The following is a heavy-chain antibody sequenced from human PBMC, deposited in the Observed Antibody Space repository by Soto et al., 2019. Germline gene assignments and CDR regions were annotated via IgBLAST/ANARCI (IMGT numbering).Heavy chain of an antibody. D-gene: IGHD3-16*01. Sequence: EVQLLESGGGLVQPGGSLRLSCAASGFTFSSYAMSWVRQAPGKGLEWVSGISGSGGITECADSVKGRFTISRDNSKNTLYLQMNRLRAEDTAVYYCAKRGGRGAANKPEYFQHCGQGTLVTVSS. CDR2: ISGSGGIT. CDR3: AKRGGRGAANKPEYFQH. CDR1: GFTFSSYA. V-gene: IGHV3-23*01. J-gene: IGHJ1*01.